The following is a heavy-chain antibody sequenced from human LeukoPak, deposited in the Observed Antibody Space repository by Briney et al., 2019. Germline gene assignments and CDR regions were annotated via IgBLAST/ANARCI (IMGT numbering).Heavy chain of an antibody. V-gene: IGHV4-4*02. CDR1: GGSISSSNW. CDR3: ARVVGTTYYYDSSGYYAFDI. CDR2: IYHSGST. D-gene: IGHD3-22*01. J-gene: IGHJ3*02. Sequence: SGTLSLTCAVSGGSISSSNWWSWVRQPPGKGLEWIGEIYHSGSTNYNPSLKSRVTISVDKSKNQSSLKLSSVTAAVTAVYYCARVVGTTYYYDSSGYYAFDIWGQGTMVTVSS.